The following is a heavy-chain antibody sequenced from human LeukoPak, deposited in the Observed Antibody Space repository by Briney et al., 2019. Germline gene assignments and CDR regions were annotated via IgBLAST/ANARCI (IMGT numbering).Heavy chain of an antibody. D-gene: IGHD6-19*01. CDR2: ISGSGGST. CDR1: GFIFSSYS. Sequence: GGSLRLSCAASGFIFSSYSMNWVRQAPGKGLEWVSAISGSGGSTYYADSVKGRFTISRDNSKNTLYLQMNSLRAEDTAIYYCAEDWSSGSSGGWDWGQGTLVTVSS. CDR3: AEDWSSGSSGGWD. V-gene: IGHV3-23*01. J-gene: IGHJ4*02.